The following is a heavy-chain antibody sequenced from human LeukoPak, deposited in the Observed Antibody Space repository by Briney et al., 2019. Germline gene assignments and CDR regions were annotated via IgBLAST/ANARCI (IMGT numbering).Heavy chain of an antibody. V-gene: IGHV4-31*03. Sequence: TSETLPLTCTVSGGSISSGGYYWSWIRQHPGKGLEWIGYIYYSGSTYYNPSLKSRVTISVDTSKNQFSLKLSSVTAADTAVYYCARDPRSTDAFDIWGQGTMVTVSS. CDR3: ARDPRSTDAFDI. D-gene: IGHD2-2*01. CDR1: GGSISSGGYY. CDR2: IYYSGST. J-gene: IGHJ3*02.